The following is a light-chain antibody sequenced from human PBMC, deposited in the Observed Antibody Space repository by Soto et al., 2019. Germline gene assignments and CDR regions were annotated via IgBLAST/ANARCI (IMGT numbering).Light chain of an antibody. J-gene: IGKJ2*01. V-gene: IGKV3-11*01. CDR3: QQRSNWRGYT. CDR1: QSVSSY. Sequence: EIVLTQSPATLSLSPGERATLSCRASQSVSSYLAWYQQKPGQAPRLLIYDASNRATGIPARFSGSGSGTDFTLSISSLEPEDFAVYYCQQRSNWRGYTSGQGTKLEIK. CDR2: DAS.